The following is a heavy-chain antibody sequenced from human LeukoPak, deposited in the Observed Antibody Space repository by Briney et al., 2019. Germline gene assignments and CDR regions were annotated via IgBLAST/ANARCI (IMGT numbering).Heavy chain of an antibody. CDR1: GGSFNDYS. CDR3: ARLGLYTSSWYRYYYFDY. CDR2: INHNGST. D-gene: IGHD6-13*01. Sequence: SETLSLTCGVHGGSFNDYSWTWIRQSPGKGLEWIGEINHNGSTTYNPSLRSRFTMSVDASKNQFSLRLSSVTAADTAVYYCARLGLYTSSWYRYYYFDYWGQGTLVTVSS. V-gene: IGHV4-34*01. J-gene: IGHJ4*02.